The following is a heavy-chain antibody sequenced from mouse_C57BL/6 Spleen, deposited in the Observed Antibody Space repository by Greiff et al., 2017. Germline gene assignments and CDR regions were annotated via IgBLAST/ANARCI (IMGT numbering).Heavy chain of an antibody. Sequence: EVQLQESGAELVRPGASVKLSCTASGFNIKDDYMHWVKQRPEQGLEWIGWIDPENGDTEYASKFQGKATITADPSSNTAYLQRSSLTSEDAAVYCCTTGATVVATGYWGQGTTLTVSS. D-gene: IGHD1-1*01. J-gene: IGHJ2*01. CDR1: GFNIKDDY. CDR3: TTGATVVATGY. V-gene: IGHV14-4*01. CDR2: IDPENGDT.